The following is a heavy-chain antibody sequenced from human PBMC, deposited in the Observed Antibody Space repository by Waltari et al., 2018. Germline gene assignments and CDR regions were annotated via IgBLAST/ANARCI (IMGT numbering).Heavy chain of an antibody. CDR2: ISGSGSTI. Sequence: EVQLVESGGGLVQPGGSLRLSCAASGFSFSDYEMNWVRQAPGEVVEWVSYISGSGSTIYYGDSVKGRFTISRDNAKDSLYLEMSDLRVEDTALYYCVVGFCSGGSCYSRDYWGQGTLVTVSS. J-gene: IGHJ4*02. CDR3: VVGFCSGGSCYSRDY. V-gene: IGHV3-48*03. CDR1: GFSFSDYE. D-gene: IGHD2-15*01.